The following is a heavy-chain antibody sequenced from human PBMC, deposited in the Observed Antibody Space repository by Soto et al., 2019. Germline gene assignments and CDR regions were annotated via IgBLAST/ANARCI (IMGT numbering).Heavy chain of an antibody. CDR3: AKSSGGSFSSCGFDDY. D-gene: IGHD2-15*01. J-gene: IGHJ4*02. Sequence: QVQLVESGGGVVQPGRSLRLSCAASGFTFSSYGMHWVRQAPGKGLEWVAVISYDGSNKYYADSVKGRFTISRDNSKNRLYLQMKSLSAEDTAVYYCAKSSGGSFSSCGFDDYWGQGTLVTVSS. CDR1: GFTFSSYG. CDR2: ISYDGSNK. V-gene: IGHV3-30*18.